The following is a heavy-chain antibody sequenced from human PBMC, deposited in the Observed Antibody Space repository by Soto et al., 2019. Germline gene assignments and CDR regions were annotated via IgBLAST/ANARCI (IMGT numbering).Heavy chain of an antibody. D-gene: IGHD3-3*01. Sequence: SETLSLTCAVSGGSISSSYWWNWVRQPPGKGLEWIGKIYHSGSTNYNPSLKNRVTISVDKSNNQFSPRLSSVTAADTAVYFCVTSLNYDFWRDGGRHYYFDYWGQGTLVTV. V-gene: IGHV4-4*02. CDR1: GGSISSSYW. J-gene: IGHJ4*02. CDR2: IYHSGST. CDR3: VTSLNYDFWRDGGRHYYFDY.